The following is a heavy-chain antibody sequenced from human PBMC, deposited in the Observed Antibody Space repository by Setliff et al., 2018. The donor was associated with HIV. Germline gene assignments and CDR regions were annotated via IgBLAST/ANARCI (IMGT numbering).Heavy chain of an antibody. CDR2: ISGSGGST. CDR1: GFTFSSYA. CDR3: AREDSSGYYFLRPLDY. J-gene: IGHJ4*02. Sequence: GGSLRLSCAASGFTFSSYAMSWVRQAPGQGLEWVSAISGSGGSTYYADSVKGRFTIPRDNSKNTLYLQMNSLRAEDTAVYYCAREDSSGYYFLRPLDYWGQGTLVTVSS. V-gene: IGHV3-23*01. D-gene: IGHD3-22*01.